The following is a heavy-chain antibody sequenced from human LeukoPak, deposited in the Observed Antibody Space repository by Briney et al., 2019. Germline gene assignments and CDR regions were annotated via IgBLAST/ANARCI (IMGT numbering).Heavy chain of an antibody. D-gene: IGHD3-3*01. CDR2: MSPRTGAT. V-gene: IGHV1-8*01. CDR1: GYPFTIFD. Sequence: ASVQVSCKTSGYPFTIFDINWVRQAPGQGLEFMGWMSPRTGATVYAQKFQGRVTLTRDASIGTAYMDLSRLTSEDTAVYYCAKGAIFGVAPRGYGLDVWGQGTTVTVSS. CDR3: AKGAIFGVAPRGYGLDV. J-gene: IGHJ6*02.